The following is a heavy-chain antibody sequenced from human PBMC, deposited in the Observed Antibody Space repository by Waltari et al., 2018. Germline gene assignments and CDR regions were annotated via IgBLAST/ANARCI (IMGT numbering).Heavy chain of an antibody. Sequence: QVQLQEPGPGLVKPSGTLSLTCTVPGDSISNNFFWSWVRQSPGKGLEWIGQVHQSGRSNYNPSLESRVTVSMDTSKNQFSLRVTSVTAADTAIYYCASDRGRGLYLDSWGQGTLVTVSP. V-gene: IGHV4-4*02. J-gene: IGHJ4*02. CDR3: ASDRGRGLYLDS. D-gene: IGHD2-15*01. CDR1: GDSISNNFF. CDR2: VHQSGRS.